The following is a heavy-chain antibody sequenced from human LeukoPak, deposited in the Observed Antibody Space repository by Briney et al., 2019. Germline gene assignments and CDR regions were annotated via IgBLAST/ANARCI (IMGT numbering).Heavy chain of an antibody. Sequence: PGGSLRLSCAASGFTFSSYAMSWVRQAPGKGLEWVSAISGSGGSTYYADSVKGRFTISRDNGKNTLYLQMNSLRAEDTAVYYCAKTTTLLGYCSSTSCRGFDYWGQGTLVTVSS. CDR2: ISGSGGST. J-gene: IGHJ4*02. V-gene: IGHV3-23*01. D-gene: IGHD2-2*01. CDR3: AKTTTLLGYCSSTSCRGFDY. CDR1: GFTFSSYA.